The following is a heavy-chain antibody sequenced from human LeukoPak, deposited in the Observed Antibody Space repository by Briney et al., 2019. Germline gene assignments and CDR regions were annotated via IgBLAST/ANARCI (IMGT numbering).Heavy chain of an antibody. J-gene: IGHJ4*02. Sequence: SETLSLTCAVYGGSFSGYYWSWIRQPPGKGLEWIGEINHSGSTNYNPSLKSRVTISVDTSKNQFSLKLSSVTAADTAVYYCARGWSGGSCYFHWGQGTLVTVSS. CDR1: GGSFSGYY. CDR3: ARGWSGGSCYFH. CDR2: INHSGST. V-gene: IGHV4-34*01. D-gene: IGHD2-15*01.